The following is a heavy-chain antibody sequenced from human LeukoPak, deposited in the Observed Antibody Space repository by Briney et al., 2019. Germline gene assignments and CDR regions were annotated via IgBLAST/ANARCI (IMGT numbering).Heavy chain of an antibody. CDR3: ARGGGDGYNWHAFDI. J-gene: IGHJ3*02. CDR2: INPSGGST. V-gene: IGHV1-46*01. Sequence: ASVKVSCKASGYTFTSYYMHWVRQAPGQGLEWMGIINPSGGSTSYAQKFQGRVTMTTDTSTSTAYMELRSLRSEDTAVYYCARGGGDGYNWHAFDIWGQGTMVTVSS. CDR1: GYTFTSYY. D-gene: IGHD5-24*01.